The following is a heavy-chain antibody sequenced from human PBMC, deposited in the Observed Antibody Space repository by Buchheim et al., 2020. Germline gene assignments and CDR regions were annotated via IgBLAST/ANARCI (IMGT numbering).Heavy chain of an antibody. Sequence: QVQLVQSGAEVKKPGSSVKVSCKASGGTFSSYAISWVRQAPGQGLEWMGRIIPILGIANYAQKFQGRVQITEDKYTSTAYMELSSLRSEDTAVYYCARDVRGYYDSSDLFDYWGQGTL. CDR3: ARDVRGYYDSSDLFDY. V-gene: IGHV1-69*04. CDR1: GGTFSSYA. D-gene: IGHD3-22*01. CDR2: IIPILGIA. J-gene: IGHJ4*02.